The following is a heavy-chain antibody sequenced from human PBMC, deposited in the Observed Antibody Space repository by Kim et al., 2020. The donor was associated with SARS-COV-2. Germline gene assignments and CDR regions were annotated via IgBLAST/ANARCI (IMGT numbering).Heavy chain of an antibody. CDR1: GFTFSSYG. V-gene: IGHV3-30*18. CDR3: AKDRGY. J-gene: IGHJ4*02. D-gene: IGHD3-10*01. CDR2: ISYDGSNK. Sequence: GGSLRLSCAASGFTFSSYGMHWVRQAPGKGLEWVAVISYDGSNKYYADSVKGRFTISRDNSKNTLYLQMNSLRAEDTAVYYCAKDRGYWGQGTLVTVSS.